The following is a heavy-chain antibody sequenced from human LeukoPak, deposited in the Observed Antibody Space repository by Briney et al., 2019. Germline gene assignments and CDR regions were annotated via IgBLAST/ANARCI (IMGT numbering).Heavy chain of an antibody. CDR1: GYTFTSYG. D-gene: IGHD3-9*01. CDR3: ARRPILTGYFPFDY. V-gene: IGHV1-18*01. J-gene: IGHJ4*02. CDR2: ISAYNGNT. Sequence: ASVKVSCKASGYTFTSYGISWVRQAPGQGLEWMGWISAYNGNTNYAQKLQGRVTMTTHTSTSTAYMELRSLRSDDTAVYYCARRPILTGYFPFDYWGQGTLVTVSS.